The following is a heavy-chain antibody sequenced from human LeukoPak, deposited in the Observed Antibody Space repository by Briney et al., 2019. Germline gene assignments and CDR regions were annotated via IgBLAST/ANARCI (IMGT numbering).Heavy chain of an antibody. CDR3: AREARGLSWIPSNGMDV. D-gene: IGHD5-18*01. CDR2: IYYSGST. Sequence: SETLSLTCTVSGGSISSYYWSWIRQPPGKGLEWIGYIYYSGSTNYNPSLKSRVTISVDTSKNQFSLKLSSVTAADTAVYYCAREARGLSWIPSNGMDVWGQGTTVTVSS. V-gene: IGHV4-59*01. J-gene: IGHJ6*02. CDR1: GGSISSYY.